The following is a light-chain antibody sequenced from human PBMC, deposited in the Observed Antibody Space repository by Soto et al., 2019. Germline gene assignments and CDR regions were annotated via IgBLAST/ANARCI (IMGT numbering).Light chain of an antibody. CDR1: QSVSSSY. CDR2: GAS. V-gene: IGKV3-20*01. J-gene: IGKJ2*01. CDR3: QQYGSSPLYT. Sequence: EMVLTQSPGTLSLSPGDRATLSCRASQSVSSSYLAWYQQKPGQDPRLLIYGASSRATGIPDRFSGSGSGTDFTLIISRLEPEDFAVSYCQQYGSSPLYTFGQGTKLEIK.